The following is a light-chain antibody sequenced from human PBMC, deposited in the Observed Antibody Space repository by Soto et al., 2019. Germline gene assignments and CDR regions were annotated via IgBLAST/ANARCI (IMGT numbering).Light chain of an antibody. J-gene: IGKJ1*01. Sequence: AIQMTQSTSSLSASVGDRVTITCRASQGTRNDLGWYQQKPGKAPKLLIYAASSLQSGVPSRFSGSGSGTDFTLTISSLQPEDFATYYCLQDYNYPRTFGQGTKVEIK. V-gene: IGKV1-6*01. CDR1: QGTRND. CDR2: AAS. CDR3: LQDYNYPRT.